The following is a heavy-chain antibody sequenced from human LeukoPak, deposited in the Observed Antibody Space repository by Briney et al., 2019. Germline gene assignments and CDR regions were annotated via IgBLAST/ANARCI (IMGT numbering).Heavy chain of an antibody. CDR3: TRRLDD. V-gene: IGHV3-7*01. CDR2: INYDETEK. Sequence: PGGSLRLSCAPSGFTFSNYAMSWVRQAPGKGLEWVANINYDETEKNYLGSVKGRFTITRDNAQNSLYLQMNGLTVDDTAVYYCTRRLDDWGQGTLVTVSS. D-gene: IGHD1-1*01. CDR1: GFTFSNYA. J-gene: IGHJ4*02.